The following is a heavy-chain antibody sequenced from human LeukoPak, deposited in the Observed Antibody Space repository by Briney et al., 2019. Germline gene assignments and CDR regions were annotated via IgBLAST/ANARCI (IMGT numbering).Heavy chain of an antibody. J-gene: IGHJ4*02. D-gene: IGHD6-19*01. CDR3: ARDMVAGGPDY. CDR1: GSTFSSYW. V-gene: IGHV3-74*01. CDR2: INSDGITT. Sequence: GGFLRLSCAASGSTFSSYWMHWVRQAPGKGLVWVSRINSDGITTSYADSVKGRFTISRDNAKNTLYLQMNSLRAEDTAVYYCARDMVAGGPDYWGQGTLVTVSS.